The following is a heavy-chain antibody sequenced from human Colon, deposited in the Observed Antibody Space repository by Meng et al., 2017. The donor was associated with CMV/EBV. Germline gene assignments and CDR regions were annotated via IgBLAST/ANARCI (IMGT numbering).Heavy chain of an antibody. J-gene: IGHJ4*02. V-gene: IGHV4-59*01. D-gene: IGHD3-10*01. Sequence: GSLRLSCTVSGDSINDYYWSWIRQSPGKGLEWIGYVSYAGTATYNPSLSSRLTIALDTPESQFSLKLTSVTAADSAVYYCARAQNVIPELFDSWGQGTLVTVSS. CDR1: GDSINDYY. CDR3: ARAQNVIPELFDS. CDR2: VSYAGTA.